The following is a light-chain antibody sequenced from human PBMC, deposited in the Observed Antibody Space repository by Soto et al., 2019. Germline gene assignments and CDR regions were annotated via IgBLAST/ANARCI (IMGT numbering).Light chain of an antibody. J-gene: IGKJ3*01. CDR2: AAS. Sequence: DIQLTQSPSFLASSVGDRVTITCRASQGISSYLARYQQRPGKAPKILIYAASTLPSGVPSRFSGSGSGTDLTLTISSLQPEDFAPYCCQQLNRYPFTCGPGTKVDIK. CDR3: QQLNRYPFT. CDR1: QGISSY. V-gene: IGKV1-9*01.